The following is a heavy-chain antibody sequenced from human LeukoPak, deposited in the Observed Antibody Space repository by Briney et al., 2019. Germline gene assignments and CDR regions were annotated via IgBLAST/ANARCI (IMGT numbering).Heavy chain of an antibody. CDR1: GGSFSGYY. CDR3: AKSGSGSYYNLIDD. D-gene: IGHD3-10*01. CDR2: INHSGST. Sequence: PSETLSLTCAVSGGSFSGYYWSWIRQPPGQGLEWIGEINHSGSTNYNPSLKSRVTISVDTSKNQFSLKLSSVTAADTAVYYCAKSGSGSYYNLIDDWGQGTLVTVSS. V-gene: IGHV4-34*01. J-gene: IGHJ4*02.